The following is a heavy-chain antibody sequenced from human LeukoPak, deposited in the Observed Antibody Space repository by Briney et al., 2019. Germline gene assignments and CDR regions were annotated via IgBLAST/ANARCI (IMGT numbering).Heavy chain of an antibody. J-gene: IGHJ4*02. V-gene: IGHV5-51*01. Sequence: PGESLKISCKASGYSFTTYWIGWVRPMPGKGLEWMGIIYPGDSDTRYSPSFQGQVTISADKSISTAYLQWSSLKASDTAMYYCARRHDTNGVSYYFDFWGQGTLVTVSS. D-gene: IGHD2-8*01. CDR1: GYSFTTYW. CDR2: IYPGDSDT. CDR3: ARRHDTNGVSYYFDF.